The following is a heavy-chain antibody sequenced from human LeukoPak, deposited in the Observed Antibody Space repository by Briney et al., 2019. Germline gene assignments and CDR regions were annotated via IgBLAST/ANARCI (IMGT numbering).Heavy chain of an antibody. V-gene: IGHV4-39*01. CDR3: ARQAVAGNGFDY. CDR2: IYYSGNT. J-gene: IGHJ4*02. Sequence: SETLSLTCTVSGGSISSSSYYWGWIRQPPGKGLEWIGTIYYSGNTYYNPSLKSRVSISVDTSKNQFSLKLSSVTAADTAVYYCARQAVAGNGFDYWGQGSLVTVSS. CDR1: GGSISSSSYY. D-gene: IGHD6-19*01.